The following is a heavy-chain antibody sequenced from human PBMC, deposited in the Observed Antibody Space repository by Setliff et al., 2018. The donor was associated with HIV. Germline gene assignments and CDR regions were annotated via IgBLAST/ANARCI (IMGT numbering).Heavy chain of an antibody. Sequence: PSETLSLTCSVSGGSISRVGYHWSWIRQHPGKGLEWIGYITYSGSTYYNPSLMSRVSISPDTSKNQFSLKLTSVTAADTAVYYCARVGSVIQVTLFGMDVWGQGTTVTVSS. D-gene: IGHD5-18*01. CDR1: GGSISRVGYH. CDR3: ARVGSVIQVTLFGMDV. V-gene: IGHV4-31*03. CDR2: ITYSGST. J-gene: IGHJ6*02.